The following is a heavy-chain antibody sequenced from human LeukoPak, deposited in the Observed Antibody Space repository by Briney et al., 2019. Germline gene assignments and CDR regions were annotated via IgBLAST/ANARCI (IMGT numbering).Heavy chain of an antibody. CDR1: GFTFRSYT. CDR3: AKGEYGSGYYYMDV. Sequence: GGSLRLSCAASGFTFRSYTMNWVRQAPGRGLEWVSATSGSGDGTFYADSVKGRFTISRDNSKNTLYLQMNSLRAEDTAVYYCAKGEYGSGYYYMDVWGKGTTVTVSS. J-gene: IGHJ6*03. D-gene: IGHD3-10*01. CDR2: TSGSGDGT. V-gene: IGHV3-23*01.